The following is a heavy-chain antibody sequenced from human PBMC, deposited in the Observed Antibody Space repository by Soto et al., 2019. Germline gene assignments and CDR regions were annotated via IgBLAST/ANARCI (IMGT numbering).Heavy chain of an antibody. CDR3: ARDGIGVSGYSYASAGYYYGMDV. CDR2: ITDTGGDT. V-gene: IGHV3-23*01. D-gene: IGHD5-18*01. J-gene: IGHJ6*02. Sequence: EVQLLESGGDLVQPGGSLRLSCVASGITFGSRAMSWVRQAPGKGLEWVSTITDTGGDTKYADSVRGRFTISRDNSKNTLYLQMNSLRAEDTAVYYCARDGIGVSGYSYASAGYYYGMDVWGQGTTVTVSS. CDR1: GITFGSRA.